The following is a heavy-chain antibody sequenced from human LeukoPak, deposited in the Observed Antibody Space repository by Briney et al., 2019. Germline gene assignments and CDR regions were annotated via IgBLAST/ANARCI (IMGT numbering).Heavy chain of an antibody. V-gene: IGHV4-61*02. J-gene: IGHJ4*02. D-gene: IGHD1-26*01. Sequence: SETLSLTCTVSGGSISSGSYYWSWIRQPAGKGLEWIRRIYTSGSTNYNPSLKSRVTISVDTSKNQFSRKLSSVTAADTAVYYCARPSWEQEIDYWGQGTLVTVSS. CDR3: ARPSWEQEIDY. CDR2: IYTSGST. CDR1: GGSISSGSYY.